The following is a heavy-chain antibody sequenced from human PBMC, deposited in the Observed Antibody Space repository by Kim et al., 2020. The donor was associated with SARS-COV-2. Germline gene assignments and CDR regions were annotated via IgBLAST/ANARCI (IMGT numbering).Heavy chain of an antibody. CDR3: AKDAYCSSTSCYNYFDY. Sequence: GGSLRLSCAASGFTFDDYAMHWVRQAPGKGLEWVSGISWNSGSIGYADSVKGRFTISRDNAKNSLYLQMNSLRAEDTALYYCAKDAYCSSTSCYNYFDYWGQGTLVTVSS. CDR2: ISWNSGSI. D-gene: IGHD2-2*02. J-gene: IGHJ4*02. CDR1: GFTFDDYA. V-gene: IGHV3-9*01.